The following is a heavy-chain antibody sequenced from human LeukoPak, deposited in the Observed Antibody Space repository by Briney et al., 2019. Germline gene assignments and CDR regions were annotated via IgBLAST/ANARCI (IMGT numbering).Heavy chain of an antibody. CDR2: IFYSGST. J-gene: IGHJ4*02. CDR3: ARGVVITGLDY. V-gene: IGHV4-59*01. D-gene: IGHD3-3*01. CDR1: GGSISTYY. Sequence: SETLSLTCTVSGGSISTYYWSWIRQPPGKGLEWIGYIFYSGSTNYNPSLKSRFTISVDTSKNQFSLMLTSVTAADTAVYYCARGVVITGLDYWGQGTLVTVSS.